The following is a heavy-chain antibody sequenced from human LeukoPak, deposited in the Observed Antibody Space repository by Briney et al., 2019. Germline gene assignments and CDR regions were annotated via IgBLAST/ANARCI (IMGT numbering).Heavy chain of an antibody. CDR2: IWYDGSNE. D-gene: IGHD2-21*02. CDR1: GFTFSSYG. J-gene: IGHJ4*02. Sequence: GGSLRLSCAASGFTFSSYGMHWVRQAPGKGLEWVAVIWYDGSNEYYADSVKGRFTISRDNSKNTLYLQMNSLRAEDTAVSYCAKDSCGGDCYSGYWGQGTLVTVSS. CDR3: AKDSCGGDCYSGY. V-gene: IGHV3-33*06.